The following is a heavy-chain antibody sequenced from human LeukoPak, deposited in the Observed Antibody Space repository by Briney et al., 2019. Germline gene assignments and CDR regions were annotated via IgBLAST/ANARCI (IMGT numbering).Heavy chain of an antibody. D-gene: IGHD5-24*01. CDR2: ISGSGGTP. J-gene: IGHJ6*03. Sequence: GGSLRLSCAASEFTFNYYDMNWVRQAPGHGLEWGSAISGSGGTPYYADSVKGRFTISRDNSKNTLYLQMNSLRAEDTAVYYCARGPQLTYFYYMDVWGKGTTVTVSS. V-gene: IGHV3-23*01. CDR1: EFTFNYYD. CDR3: ARGPQLTYFYYMDV.